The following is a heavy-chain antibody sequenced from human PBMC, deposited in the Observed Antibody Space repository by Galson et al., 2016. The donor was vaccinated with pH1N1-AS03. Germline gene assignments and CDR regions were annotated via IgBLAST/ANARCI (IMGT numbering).Heavy chain of an antibody. CDR3: GRHLRNSYSMDV. D-gene: IGHD2-21*01. CDR2: IYYTGDI. V-gene: IGHV4-59*08. J-gene: IGHJ6*02. CDR1: GGSINSYY. Sequence: LSLTCTVSGGSINSYYWTWIRQPPGKGLEWIGQIYYTGDIIYTPSLMSRVTISVDTSKNQLSLSLSSVTAADTDVYYCGRHLRNSYSMDVWGQGTTVTVSS.